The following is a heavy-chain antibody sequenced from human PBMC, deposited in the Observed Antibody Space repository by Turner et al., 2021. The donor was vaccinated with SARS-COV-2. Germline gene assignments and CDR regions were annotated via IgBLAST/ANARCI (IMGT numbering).Heavy chain of an antibody. D-gene: IGHD2-2*01. V-gene: IGHV1-24*01. CDR2: FDPEDGET. CDR3: ATGYQLRVNWFDP. J-gene: IGHJ5*02. Sequence: QVQLVQSGAEVKKPGASLKVSCKISGYTLTELSMYWVRQAPGKGLEWMGGFDPEDGETIYAQNFQGRVTMTEDTSTDTAYMELSSLRSEDTAVYFCATGYQLRVNWFDPWGQGTLVTVSS. CDR1: GYTLTELS.